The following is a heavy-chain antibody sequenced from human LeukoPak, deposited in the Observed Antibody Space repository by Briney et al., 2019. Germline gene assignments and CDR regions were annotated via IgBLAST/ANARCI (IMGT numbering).Heavy chain of an antibody. V-gene: IGHV4-31*03. CDR2: IYYSGST. CDR1: GGSISSGGYY. CDR3: ARDRDYDYIWGTYRVFDY. D-gene: IGHD3-16*02. Sequence: PQTLSLTCTVSGGSISSGGYYWSWIRQHPGKGLEWIGYIYYSGSTYYNPSLKSRVTISVDTSKNQFSLKLSSVAAADTAVYYCARDRDYDYIWGTYRVFDYWGQGTLVTVSS. J-gene: IGHJ4*02.